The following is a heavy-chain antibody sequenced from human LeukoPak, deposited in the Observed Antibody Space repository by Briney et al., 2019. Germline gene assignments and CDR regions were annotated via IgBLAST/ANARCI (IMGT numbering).Heavy chain of an antibody. J-gene: IGHJ4*02. CDR2: ISAYSGYT. CDR3: ARDAVSTTTAGGIDY. Sequence: ASVKVSCKASGYTFTNYGISWVRQAPGQGLEWMGWISAYSGYTHYAQKIQGRVTVTTEASTSTAYMELRSLTSYDTAVYYCARDAVSTTTAGGIDYWGQGTLVTISS. D-gene: IGHD5/OR15-5a*01. CDR1: GYTFTNYG. V-gene: IGHV1-18*01.